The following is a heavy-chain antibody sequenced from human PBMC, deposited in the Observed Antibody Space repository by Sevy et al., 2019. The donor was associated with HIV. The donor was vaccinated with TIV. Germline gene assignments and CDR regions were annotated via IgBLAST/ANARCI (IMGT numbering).Heavy chain of an antibody. CDR2: IYYSVST. D-gene: IGHD4-17*01. J-gene: IGHJ4*02. Sequence: SETLSLTCTVFGGSVSRSTYYWGWIRQPPGKGLEWIGSIYYSVSTYYNPSLKSRVTISVDTSKNQFSLKLSSVTAADTAVYYCARHSSMTTVTMNYWGQGTLVTVSS. CDR3: ARHSSMTTVTMNY. CDR1: GGSVSRSTYY. V-gene: IGHV4-39*01.